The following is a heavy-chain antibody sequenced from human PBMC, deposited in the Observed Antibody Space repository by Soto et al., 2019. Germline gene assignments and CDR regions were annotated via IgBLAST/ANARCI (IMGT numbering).Heavy chain of an antibody. V-gene: IGHV3-30*18. Sequence: GGSLRLSCVGSGFTSRWFGMNWVRQAPGKGLEWVARRSNYGSNEYYVDSVKGRFTISRDNSKNTLYLQMDSLRAEDTAVYYCAKGEVRGIIPSYFDYWGLGTLVTVSS. J-gene: IGHJ4*02. CDR3: AKGEVRGIIPSYFDY. D-gene: IGHD3-10*01. CDR1: GFTSRWFG. CDR2: RSNYGSNE.